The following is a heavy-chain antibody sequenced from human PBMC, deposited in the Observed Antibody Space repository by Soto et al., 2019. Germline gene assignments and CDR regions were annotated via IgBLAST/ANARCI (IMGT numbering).Heavy chain of an antibody. V-gene: IGHV3-64*01. Sequence: ESGGGLAQPGRSLRLSCAASGFTLSGYAMDWVRQAPGKGLEYVSGISSNGVGTYYANSVQGRFTISRDNSKNTVYLQMGSLRPEDMAVYYCARRARPDFYYMDVWGKGTTVTVSS. D-gene: IGHD6-6*01. CDR3: ARRARPDFYYMDV. CDR1: GFTLSGYA. CDR2: ISSNGVGT. J-gene: IGHJ6*03.